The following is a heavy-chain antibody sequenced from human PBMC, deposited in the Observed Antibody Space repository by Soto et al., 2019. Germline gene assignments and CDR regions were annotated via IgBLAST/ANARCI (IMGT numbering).Heavy chain of an antibody. D-gene: IGHD1-1*01. J-gene: IGHJ6*02. CDR3: ARGKGMEENYYYHGMDV. CDR1: GYSFTTYA. Sequence: QVQVVQSGAEVKKPGASVKISCKASGYSFTTYAMHWVRQAPGQRLEWMAWINGGNGNTKYSQKFQDRVTITRDTYANIAYMELSSMRSEASAVYYCARGKGMEENYYYHGMDVWGQGTTVSVSS. CDR2: INGGNGNT. V-gene: IGHV1-3*01.